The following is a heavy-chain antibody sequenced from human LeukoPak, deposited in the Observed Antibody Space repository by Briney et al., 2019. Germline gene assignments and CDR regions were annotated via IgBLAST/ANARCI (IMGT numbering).Heavy chain of an antibody. CDR1: GFTFSDAW. V-gene: IGHV3-15*01. CDR3: TTDRGVTTLPLFAS. D-gene: IGHD1/OR15-1a*01. J-gene: IGHJ5*02. Sequence: PGGSLRLSCAASGFTFSDAWMSWVRQAPGKGLEWVGRFKSKNDGGTTDYAAPAKGRFDMSRDDSKNMFWLQMNSRKTEDTAIYYCTTDRGVTTLPLFASWGQGTLVTVSS. CDR2: FKSKNDGGTT.